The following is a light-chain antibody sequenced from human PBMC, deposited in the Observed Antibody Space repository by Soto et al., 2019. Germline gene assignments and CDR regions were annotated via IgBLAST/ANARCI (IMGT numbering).Light chain of an antibody. CDR2: WAS. V-gene: IGKV4-1*01. CDR1: QSVLYSSNNKNY. CDR3: QQYLSPPFT. Sequence: DIVMTQSPDSLAVSLGERATINCKSSQSVLYSSNNKNYLAWYQQKPGQPPKLLFHWASAREPGVPDRFSGSGSGTDFTLTISSLQAEDVAVYYCQQYLSPPFTFGGGTKVEIK. J-gene: IGKJ4*01.